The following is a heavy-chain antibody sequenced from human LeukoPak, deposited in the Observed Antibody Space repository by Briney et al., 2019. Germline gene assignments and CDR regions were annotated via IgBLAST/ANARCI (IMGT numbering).Heavy chain of an antibody. Sequence: GGSLRLSCAASGFTFSSYAMSWVRQAPGKGREWVSAISGSGGSTYYADSVKDRFTSSRDNSKNTLYLQMNSLRAEDTAVYYCAKMPLGFWSGFHTEPYFDYWGQGTLVTVSS. J-gene: IGHJ4*02. CDR3: AKMPLGFWSGFHTEPYFDY. CDR2: ISGSGGST. D-gene: IGHD3-3*01. V-gene: IGHV3-23*01. CDR1: GFTFSSYA.